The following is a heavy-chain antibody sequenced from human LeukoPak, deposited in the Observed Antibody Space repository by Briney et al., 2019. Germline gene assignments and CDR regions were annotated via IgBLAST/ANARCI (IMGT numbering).Heavy chain of an antibody. CDR3: ARVERRTLNWFDP. CDR1: GGTFSSYA. D-gene: IGHD1-1*01. CDR2: IIPIFGTA. V-gene: IGHV1-69*06. J-gene: IGHJ5*02. Sequence: GASVKVSCKASGGTFSSYAISWVRQAPGQGLEWMGGIIPIFGTANYAQKFQGRVTITADKSTSTAYMELSSLRSEDTAVYYCARVERRTLNWFDPWGQGTLVTVSS.